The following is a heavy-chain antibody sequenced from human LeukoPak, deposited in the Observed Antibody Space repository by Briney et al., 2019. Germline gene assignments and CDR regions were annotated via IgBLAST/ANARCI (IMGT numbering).Heavy chain of an antibody. CDR3: AKMDTAVAECFDL. D-gene: IGHD6-19*01. CDR1: GFTFSSYG. V-gene: IGHV3-30*18. Sequence: GSLRLSCAASGFTFSSYGMHWVRQAPGKGLEWVAVISYDGSNKYYADSVKGRFTISRDNSKNTLYLQMNSLRAEDTAVYYCAKMDTAVAECFDLWGRGTLVTVSS. J-gene: IGHJ2*01. CDR2: ISYDGSNK.